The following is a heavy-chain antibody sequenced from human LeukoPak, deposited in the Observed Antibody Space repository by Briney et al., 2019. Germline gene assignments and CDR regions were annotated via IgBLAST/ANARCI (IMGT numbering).Heavy chain of an antibody. Sequence: PSETLSLTCTVSGGSISSYYWSWIRQSPGKGLEWIGYISYSGTTNHNPSLKSRVTISVAPSKNQFSLKLRSVTAPDTAMYYCARDRGNYFDYWGQGTLVTVSS. V-gene: IGHV4-59*01. CDR1: GGSISSYY. CDR2: ISYSGTT. J-gene: IGHJ4*02. D-gene: IGHD6-13*01. CDR3: ARDRGNYFDY.